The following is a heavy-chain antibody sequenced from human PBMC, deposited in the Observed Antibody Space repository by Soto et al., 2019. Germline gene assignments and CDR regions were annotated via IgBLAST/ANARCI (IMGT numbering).Heavy chain of an antibody. V-gene: IGHV4-39*01. Sequence: ASETLSLTCTVSGGSISSSSYYWGWIRQPPGKGLEWIGSIYYSGSTYYNPSLKSRVTISVDTSKNQFSLKLSSVTAADTAVYYCAKAGPRFDPWGQGTLVTVSS. CDR1: GGSISSSSYY. J-gene: IGHJ5*02. CDR3: AKAGPRFDP. CDR2: IYYSGST.